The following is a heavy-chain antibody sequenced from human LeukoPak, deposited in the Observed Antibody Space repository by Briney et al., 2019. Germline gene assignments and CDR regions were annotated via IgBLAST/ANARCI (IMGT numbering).Heavy chain of an antibody. J-gene: IGHJ4*02. V-gene: IGHV3-30*02. Sequence: GGSLRLSCAAFGFIFSSYGMHWVRQAPGKGLEWVAFIRYDGSNKYYAESVKGRFTISRDNSKNTLYLQMNSLRAEDTAVYYCAKDRGYSGYDWEGVFWGQGTLVTVSS. CDR3: AKDRGYSGYDWEGVF. CDR1: GFIFSSYG. D-gene: IGHD5-12*01. CDR2: IRYDGSNK.